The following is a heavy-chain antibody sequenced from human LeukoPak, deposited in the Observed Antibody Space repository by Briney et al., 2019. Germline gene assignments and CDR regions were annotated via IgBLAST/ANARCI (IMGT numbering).Heavy chain of an antibody. CDR1: GYTFTSYG. CDR3: ARDMNWNQLPYYYYYGMDV. Sequence: EASVKVSCKASGYTFTSYGISWVRQAPGQGLQSMRWISAYNGNTNYAQKLQGRVTMTTDTSTSTAYMELRSLRSDDTAVYYCARDMNWNQLPYYYYYGMDVWGKGTTVTVSS. CDR2: ISAYNGNT. V-gene: IGHV1-18*01. J-gene: IGHJ6*04. D-gene: IGHD1-1*01.